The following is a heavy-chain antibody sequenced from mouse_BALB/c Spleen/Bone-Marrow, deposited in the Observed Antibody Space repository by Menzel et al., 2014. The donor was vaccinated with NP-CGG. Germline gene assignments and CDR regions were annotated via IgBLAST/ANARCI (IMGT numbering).Heavy chain of an antibody. Sequence: EVKLVESGAELVKPGASVKLSCTASGFNIKDTYMYWVKQRPEQGLEWIGRIDPANGNTKYDPKFQGKATITADTSSNTTYLRLSSLTSEDTAVYYCARNYGYGKSFAYWGQGTLVTVSA. CDR3: ARNYGYGKSFAY. CDR1: GFNIKDTY. CDR2: IDPANGNT. V-gene: IGHV14-3*02. D-gene: IGHD2-2*01. J-gene: IGHJ3*01.